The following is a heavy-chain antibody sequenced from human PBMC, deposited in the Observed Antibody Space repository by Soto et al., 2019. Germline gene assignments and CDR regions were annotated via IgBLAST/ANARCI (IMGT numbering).Heavy chain of an antibody. CDR3: TRGRPGMASALPDY. J-gene: IGHJ4*02. CDR1: GFTFGEYI. D-gene: IGHD3-10*01. Sequence: EVQLVESGGGLVKPGRSLRLSCTGSGFTFGEYIINWFRQAPGKGLEWVGFIRSKTYAGTTEYATSVKGRFTISRDDSKNIAYLQMNSLKTEDTAVYYCTRGRPGMASALPDYWGQGTLVTVSS. V-gene: IGHV3-49*05. CDR2: IRSKTYAGTT.